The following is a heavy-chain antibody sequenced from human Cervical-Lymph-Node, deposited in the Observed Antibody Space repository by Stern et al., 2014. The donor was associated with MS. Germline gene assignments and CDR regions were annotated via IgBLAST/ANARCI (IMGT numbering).Heavy chain of an antibody. Sequence: EVQLVESGGGLVKPGGSLRLSCAASGFTFSNAWMSWVRQAPGQGLAWVGRSKSKTEGGTTDYAAPVKGRFTIARDDSKNTLYLQMNSLKTEDTAVYYCTTGVLWDYWGQGTLVTVSS. D-gene: IGHD3-10*01. J-gene: IGHJ4*02. CDR3: TTGVLWDY. CDR2: SKSKTEGGTT. V-gene: IGHV3-15*01. CDR1: GFTFSNAW.